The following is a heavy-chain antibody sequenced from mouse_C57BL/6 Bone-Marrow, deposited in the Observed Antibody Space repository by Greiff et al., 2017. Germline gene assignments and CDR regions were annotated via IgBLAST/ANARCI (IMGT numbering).Heavy chain of an antibody. D-gene: IGHD2-4*01. CDR3: ARDTGLRRDYYAMDY. CDR2: INYDGSST. J-gene: IGHJ4*01. V-gene: IGHV5-16*01. CDR1: GFTFSDYY. Sequence: EVQLVESEGGLVQPGSSMKLSCTASGFTFSDYYMAWVRQVPEKGLEWVANINYDGSSTYYLDSLKSRFIISRDNAKNILYLQMSSLKSEDTATYYCARDTGLRRDYYAMDYWGQGTSVTVSS.